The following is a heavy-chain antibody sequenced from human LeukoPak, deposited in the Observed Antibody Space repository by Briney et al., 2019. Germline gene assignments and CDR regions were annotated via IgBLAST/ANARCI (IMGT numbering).Heavy chain of an antibody. CDR1: GGSISSGGYY. CDR2: IYYSGST. J-gene: IGHJ4*02. V-gene: IGHV4-31*03. Sequence: SETLSLTCTVSGGSISSGGYYWSWIRQHPGKGLEWIGYIYYSGSTYYNPSLKSRVTISVDTSKNQFSLKLSSVTAADTAVYYCARGGIQTLDYWGQGTLVTVSS. D-gene: IGHD5-18*01. CDR3: ARGGIQTLDY.